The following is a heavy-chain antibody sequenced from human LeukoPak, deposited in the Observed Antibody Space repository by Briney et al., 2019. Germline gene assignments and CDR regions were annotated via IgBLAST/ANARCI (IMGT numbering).Heavy chain of an antibody. CDR2: IYYSGST. CDR1: GGSISSSSYY. J-gene: IGHJ6*03. V-gene: IGHV4-39*07. D-gene: IGHD2-15*01. Sequence: SSETLSLTCTVSGGSISSSSYYWGWIRQPPGKGLEWIGSIYYSGSTYYNPSLKSRVTISVDTSKNQFSLKLSSVTAADTAVYYCATGEGGSSYYYYYYYMDVWGKGTTVTVSS. CDR3: ATGEGGSSYYYYYYYMDV.